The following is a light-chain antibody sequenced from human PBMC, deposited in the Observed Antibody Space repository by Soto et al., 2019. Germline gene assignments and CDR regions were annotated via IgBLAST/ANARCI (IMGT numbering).Light chain of an antibody. CDR2: EDN. CDR3: QSYEGSNVV. J-gene: IGLJ3*02. CDR1: SGRIASNY. Sequence: NFMLTQPHSVSESPGKTVTISCTRSSGRIASNYVQWYQQRPSSAPTTVIYEDNHRPSGVPDRFSGSIDSSSNSASLIISGLKTEDEADYYCQSYEGSNVVFGGGTKVTVL. V-gene: IGLV6-57*04.